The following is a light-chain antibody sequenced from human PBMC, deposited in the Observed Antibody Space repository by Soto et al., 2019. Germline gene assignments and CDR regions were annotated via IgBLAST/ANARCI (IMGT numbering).Light chain of an antibody. V-gene: IGKV3-20*01. CDR2: GAS. J-gene: IGKJ1*01. CDR3: QQYGSSPPWT. CDR1: QSVSSSY. Sequence: IVVTQGPGTISLSPGERATLSCRASQSVSSSYVAGYQQKPCQAPRLLIYGASSRATGIPDRFSGSGSGTDFPLTISRLEPADFAVYCCQQYGSSPPWTFGQGTKVDIK.